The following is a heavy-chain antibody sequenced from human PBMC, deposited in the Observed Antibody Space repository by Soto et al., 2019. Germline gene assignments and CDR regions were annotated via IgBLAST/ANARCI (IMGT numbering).Heavy chain of an antibody. CDR1: GFTFTSSA. Sequence: GASVKVSCKASGFTFTSSAVQWVRQAPGQGLEWMGGIIPIFGTANYAQKFQGRVTITADESTSTAYMELSSLRSEDTAVYYCARDPLPLRYSFDYWGQGTLVTVSS. J-gene: IGHJ4*02. CDR2: IIPIFGTA. D-gene: IGHD1-20*01. V-gene: IGHV1-69*13. CDR3: ARDPLPLRYSFDY.